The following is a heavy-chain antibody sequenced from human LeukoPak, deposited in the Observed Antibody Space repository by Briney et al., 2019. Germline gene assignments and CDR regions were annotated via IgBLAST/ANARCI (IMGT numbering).Heavy chain of an antibody. CDR3: ARTPHFLTHLGIVGATGGWNWFDP. J-gene: IGHJ5*02. CDR1: GYTFTSYG. CDR2: ISAYNGNT. Sequence: GASVKVSCKASGYTFTSYGISWVRQAPGQGLEWMGWISAYNGNTNYAQKLQGRVTMTTDTSTSTAYMELRSLRSDDTAVYYCARTPHFLTHLGIVGATGGWNWFDPWGQGTLVTVSS. V-gene: IGHV1-18*01. D-gene: IGHD1-26*01.